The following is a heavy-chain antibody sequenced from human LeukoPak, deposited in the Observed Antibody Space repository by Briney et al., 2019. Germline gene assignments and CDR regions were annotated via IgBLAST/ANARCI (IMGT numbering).Heavy chain of an antibody. Sequence: SQTLSLTCTVSGGSISSGSYYWSWIRQPAGKGLEWIGRIYTSGSTNYNPSLKSRVTLSVDTSKNQFSLKLSSVTAADTAVYYCARGHPGCSSTSCYRNPNWFDPWGQGTLVTVSS. D-gene: IGHD2-2*01. CDR2: IYTSGST. J-gene: IGHJ5*02. CDR1: GGSISSGSYY. V-gene: IGHV4-61*02. CDR3: ARGHPGCSSTSCYRNPNWFDP.